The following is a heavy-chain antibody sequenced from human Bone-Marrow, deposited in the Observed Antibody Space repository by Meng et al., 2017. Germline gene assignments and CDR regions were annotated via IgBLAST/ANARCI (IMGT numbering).Heavy chain of an antibody. Sequence: GESLKISCAASGFTFNTNAMSWVRQAPGKGLEWVSTIGGSGGSTYYLDSVKGRFTISRDDSKNTLYLQMNSLRTEDTALYYCARDIYWNYVGYFDYWGQGTLVTVSS. V-gene: IGHV3-23*01. CDR3: ARDIYWNYVGYFDY. J-gene: IGHJ4*02. D-gene: IGHD1-7*01. CDR2: IGGSGGST. CDR1: GFTFNTNA.